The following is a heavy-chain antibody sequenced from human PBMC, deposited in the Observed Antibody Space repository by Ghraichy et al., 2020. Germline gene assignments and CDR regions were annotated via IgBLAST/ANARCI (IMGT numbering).Heavy chain of an antibody. D-gene: IGHD4-23*01. CDR1: GYSISSGYY. CDR2: IYHSGST. Sequence: SETLSLTCTVSGYSISSGYYWGWIRQPPGKGLEWIGSIYHSGSTYYNPSLKSRVTISVDTPKNQFSLKLSSVTAADTAVYYCARGLGDYGGTDFDYWGQGTLVTVS. CDR3: ARGLGDYGGTDFDY. V-gene: IGHV4-38-2*02. J-gene: IGHJ4*02.